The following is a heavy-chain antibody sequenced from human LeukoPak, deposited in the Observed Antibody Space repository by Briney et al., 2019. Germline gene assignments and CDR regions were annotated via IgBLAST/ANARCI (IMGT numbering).Heavy chain of an antibody. J-gene: IGHJ4*02. CDR3: ARDRRGYYDSGSYYPLI. D-gene: IGHD3-10*01. CDR2: INPNSGGT. CDR1: GYTFTSYF. V-gene: IGHV1-2*02. Sequence: GASVKVSCKASGYTFTSYFMHWVRQAPGQGLEWMGWINPNSGGTNYAQKFQGRVTMTRDTSVSTAYMEVSRLRSDDTAVYYCARDRRGYYDSGSYYPLIWGQGTLVTVSS.